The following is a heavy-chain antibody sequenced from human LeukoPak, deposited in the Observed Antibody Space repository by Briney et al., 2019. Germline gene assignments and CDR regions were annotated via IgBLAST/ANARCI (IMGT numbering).Heavy chain of an antibody. D-gene: IGHD3-16*02. CDR3: AKDLRLRLGELSPPYH. CDR2: IRYDGSNK. J-gene: IGHJ5*02. V-gene: IGHV3-30*02. CDR1: GFTFIDYG. Sequence: PGGSLRLSCAASGFTFIDYGMHWVRQAPGKGLEWVAFIRYDGSNKYYADSVKGRFTISRGNSKNTLYLQMNSLRAEDTAVYYCAKDLRLRLGELSPPYHWGQGTLVTVSS.